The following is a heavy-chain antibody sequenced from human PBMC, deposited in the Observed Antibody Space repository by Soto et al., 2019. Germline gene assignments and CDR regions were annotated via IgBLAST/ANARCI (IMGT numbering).Heavy chain of an antibody. CDR2: IIPILGTA. CDR3: ASDAPKGRDFDWLLYY. CDR1: GGTFSSYA. V-gene: IGHV1-69*01. Sequence: QVQLVQSGAEVKKPGSSVKVSCKASGGTFSSYAISWVRQAPGQGLEWMGGIIPILGTANYAQKFQGRVTXXXXXXXXXXXXXXXXXXXXXTXVYYCASDAPKGRDFDWLLYYWGQGTLVTVSS. J-gene: IGHJ4*02. D-gene: IGHD3-9*01.